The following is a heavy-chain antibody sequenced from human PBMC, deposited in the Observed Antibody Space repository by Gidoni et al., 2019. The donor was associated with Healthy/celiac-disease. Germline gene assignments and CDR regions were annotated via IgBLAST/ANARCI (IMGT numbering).Heavy chain of an antibody. CDR2: IYYSGST. Sequence: QLQLQESGPGLVKPSETQSLAGTVSGGSISSRSYYWGWIRQPPGKGREWIGSIYYSGSTYYHPSLKSRVTISVDTSKNPFSLTLSSVTAADTAVYYCARHRGLLEWLFHVWFDPWGQGTLVTVSS. J-gene: IGHJ5*02. V-gene: IGHV4-39*01. D-gene: IGHD3-3*01. CDR3: ARHRGLLEWLFHVWFDP. CDR1: GGSISSRSYY.